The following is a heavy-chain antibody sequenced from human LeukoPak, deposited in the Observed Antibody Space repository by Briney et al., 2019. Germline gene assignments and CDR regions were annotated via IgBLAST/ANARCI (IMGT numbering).Heavy chain of an antibody. CDR3: AKGMTTGPRSVYHYMDV. CDR1: GFTFRRYG. Sequence: GGSLRLSCVVYGFTFRRYGMHWVRQAPGKGLEWLSLLWYAGSNEYYADSMKGRFTISRDNSKNTLYLQMNSLRAEDTAVYYCAKGMTTGPRSVYHYMDVWGKGTTVTVSS. CDR2: LWYAGSNE. J-gene: IGHJ6*03. D-gene: IGHD4-17*01. V-gene: IGHV3-33*06.